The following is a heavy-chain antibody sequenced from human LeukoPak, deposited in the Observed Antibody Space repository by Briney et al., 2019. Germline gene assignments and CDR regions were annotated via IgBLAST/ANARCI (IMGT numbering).Heavy chain of an antibody. Sequence: PGGSLRLSCAASGFSFRTYSLHWVRQAPGKGREWVAHIGGGGTFIYYADSVKGRFTISRDNDKNSLYLQMTSLRAEDTAVYFCARFLATWDYYYMDVWGNGTTVTVSS. V-gene: IGHV3-48*01. D-gene: IGHD3-3*01. CDR3: ARFLATWDYYYMDV. J-gene: IGHJ6*03. CDR1: GFSFRTYS. CDR2: IGGGGTFI.